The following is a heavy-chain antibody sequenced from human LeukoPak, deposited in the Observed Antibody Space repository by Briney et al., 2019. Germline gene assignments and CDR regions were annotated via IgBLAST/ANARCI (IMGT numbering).Heavy chain of an antibody. Sequence: GGSLRLSCAASGFTFSSYSMNWVRQAPGKGLEWVSYISSSSSTIYYADSVKGRFTISRDNSKNTLYLQMNSLRAEDTAVYYCAKLSASSWYVQYYYYYMDVWGKGTTVTISS. CDR2: ISSSSSTI. J-gene: IGHJ6*03. V-gene: IGHV3-48*01. D-gene: IGHD6-13*01. CDR1: GFTFSSYS. CDR3: AKLSASSWYVQYYYYYMDV.